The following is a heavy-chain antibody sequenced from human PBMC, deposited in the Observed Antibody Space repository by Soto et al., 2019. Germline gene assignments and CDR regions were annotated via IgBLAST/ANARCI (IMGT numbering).Heavy chain of an antibody. CDR3: AKGDGSGDRCYRGFDY. Sequence: PGVSLRLSWAASGFTFSSYDMSWVRQAPGKGVEWVSGVSASGSITSYADSAKGRFTISRDNAKNTVFLQMSSLRAEDTAVYFCAKGDGSGDRCYRGFDYWGKGTLVTVSS. J-gene: IGHJ4*02. CDR2: VSASGSIT. D-gene: IGHD2-15*01. V-gene: IGHV3-23*01. CDR1: GFTFSSYD.